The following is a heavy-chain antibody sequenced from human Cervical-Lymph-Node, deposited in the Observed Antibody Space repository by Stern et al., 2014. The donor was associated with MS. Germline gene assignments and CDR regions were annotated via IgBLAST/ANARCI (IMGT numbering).Heavy chain of an antibody. Sequence: QVPLRESGPTLVKPTQTLTLTCTFSGFSLSTSGVGVGWIRQPPGKALEWLALIYWSDATRSSPSLQTRLPITKATSKNHVALTMTNVDAMDTGTYFCAHSTPVARGFDYWGQGTLVTVSS. D-gene: IGHD4-23*01. J-gene: IGHJ4*02. CDR2: IYWSDAT. CDR1: GFSLSTSGVG. CDR3: AHSTPVARGFDY. V-gene: IGHV2-5*01.